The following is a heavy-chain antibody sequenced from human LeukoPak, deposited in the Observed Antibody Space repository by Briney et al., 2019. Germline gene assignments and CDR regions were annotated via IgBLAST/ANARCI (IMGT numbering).Heavy chain of an antibody. CDR2: IYYSGST. CDR3: ARQRRGGYSFHFDY. D-gene: IGHD4-11*01. Sequence: SSETLSLTCTASGGSISSSSYYWGWIRQPPGKGLEWIGSIYYSGSTYYNPSLKSRVTISVDTSKNQFSLKLSSVTAADTAVYYCARQRRGGYSFHFDYWGQGTLVTVSS. CDR1: GGSISSSSYY. V-gene: IGHV4-39*01. J-gene: IGHJ4*02.